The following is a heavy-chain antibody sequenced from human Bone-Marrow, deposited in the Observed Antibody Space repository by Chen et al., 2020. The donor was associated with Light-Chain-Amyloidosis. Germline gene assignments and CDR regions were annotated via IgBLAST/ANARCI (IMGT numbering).Heavy chain of an antibody. J-gene: IGHJ5*02. D-gene: IGHD3-16*02. CDR1: GYNFTDYD. Sequence: QVQLVQSGAEVKKPGASVRVSCKSSGYNFTDYDINWVRQAPGQGLEWMGWMNPSNGNRGYAQTFQGRVSMTRDISINTAYMELSRLRSEDTAVYYCSRGPLRDHIWGSFRDTWFDPWGQGTLVIVSS. CDR2: MNPSNGNR. V-gene: IGHV1-8*01. CDR3: SRGPLRDHIWGSFRDTWFDP.